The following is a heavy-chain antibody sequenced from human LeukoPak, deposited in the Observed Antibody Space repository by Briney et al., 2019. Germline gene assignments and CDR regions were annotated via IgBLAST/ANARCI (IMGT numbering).Heavy chain of an antibody. V-gene: IGHV3-7*01. Sequence: QPGGSLRLSCAASGFTFSSYWMTWVRQAPGKGLEWVANMNLDGSEKYYVDSVKGRFIISRDNAKNSLSLQMNSLIAEDTAVYYCARDDGFSCYSYWGQGTLVTVSS. D-gene: IGHD3/OR15-3a*01. CDR1: GFTFSSYW. CDR3: ARDDGFSCYSY. CDR2: MNLDGSEK. J-gene: IGHJ4*02.